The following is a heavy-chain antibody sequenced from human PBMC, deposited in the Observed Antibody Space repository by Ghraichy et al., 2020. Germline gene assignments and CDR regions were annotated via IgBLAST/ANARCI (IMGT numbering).Heavy chain of an antibody. CDR3: ARDVSGGSIMHWFDP. CDR2: IIPIFGTA. J-gene: IGHJ5*02. CDR1: GGTFSSYA. V-gene: IGHV1-69*05. Sequence: SVKVSCKASGGTFSSYAISWVRQAPGQGLEWMGGIIPIFGTANYAQKFQGRVTITTDESTSTAYMELSSLRSEDTAVYYCARDVSGGSIMHWFDPWGQGTLVTVSS. D-gene: IGHD2-15*01.